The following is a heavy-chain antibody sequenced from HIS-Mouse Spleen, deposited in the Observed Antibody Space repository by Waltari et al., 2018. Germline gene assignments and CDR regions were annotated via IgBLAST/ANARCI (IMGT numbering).Heavy chain of an antibody. CDR2: SYHSGRT. V-gene: IGHV4-38-2*02. CDR3: ARADDFWSGSFDY. Sequence: QVQLQESGPGLVKPSETLSLTCTVSGYSISSGYYWGWIRQPPGKGLEWIGSSYHSGRTYYNPSLKSRVTISVDTSKNQFSLKLSSVTAADTAVYYCARADDFWSGSFDYWGQGTLVTVSS. J-gene: IGHJ4*02. D-gene: IGHD3-3*01. CDR1: GYSISSGYY.